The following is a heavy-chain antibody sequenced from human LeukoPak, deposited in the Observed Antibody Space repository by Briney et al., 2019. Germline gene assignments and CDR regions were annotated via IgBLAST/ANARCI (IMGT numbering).Heavy chain of an antibody. Sequence: SQTLSLTCAISGDSVSSNSAAWDWIRQSPSRGLEWLGRTYYRSKWDNDYAVTVKSRITINPDTSKYQLSLQLISVTPEDRAVYYCARGSFSKSWYSYWFDPWGQGTLVSVSS. CDR3: ARGSFSKSWYSYWFDP. D-gene: IGHD6-13*01. J-gene: IGHJ5*02. CDR1: GDSVSSNSAA. V-gene: IGHV6-1*01. CDR2: TYYRSKWDN.